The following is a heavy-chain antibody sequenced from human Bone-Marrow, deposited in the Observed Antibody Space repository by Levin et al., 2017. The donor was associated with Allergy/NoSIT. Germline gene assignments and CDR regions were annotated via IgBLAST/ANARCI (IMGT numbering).Heavy chain of an antibody. CDR1: GFSFSSYD. J-gene: IGHJ4*02. D-gene: IGHD3-16*02. V-gene: IGHV3-30*18. CDR2: VLYDGTTE. Sequence: GGSLRLSCAASGFSFSSYDIHWVRQAPGKGLEWVAFVLYDGTTEHYADSVKGRFSISRDNSKNTLYLQMNSLKAEDTAVYSFVKGTNRITFGGVVAPLEYWGQGTQVTVSS. CDR3: VKGTNRITFGGVVAPLEY.